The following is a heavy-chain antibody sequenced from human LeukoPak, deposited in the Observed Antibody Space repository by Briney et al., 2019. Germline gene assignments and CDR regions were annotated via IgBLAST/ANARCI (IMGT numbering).Heavy chain of an antibody. V-gene: IGHV3-23*01. D-gene: IGHD6-19*01. J-gene: IGHJ4*02. CDR2: ISGSGGST. CDR1: GFTFSSYA. Sequence: GGSLRLSCAASGFTFSSYAMSWVRQAPGKGLKWVSAISGSGGSTYYADSVKGRFTISRDNSKNTLYLQMNSLRAEDTAVYYCAKVSGWYVRLYYFDYWGQGTLVTVSS. CDR3: AKVSGWYVRLYYFDY.